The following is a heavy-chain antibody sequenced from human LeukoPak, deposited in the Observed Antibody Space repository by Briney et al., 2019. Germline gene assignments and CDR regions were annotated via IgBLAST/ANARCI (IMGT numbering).Heavy chain of an antibody. V-gene: IGHV3-48*04. D-gene: IGHD5-18*01. CDR2: ISSGSSTI. CDR1: GFIFSTYS. Sequence: PGGSLRLSCEASGFIFSTYSMHWVRQAPGKGLEWVSFISSGSSTIYDADSVKGRFTISRDNAKNSLYLQMNSLRAEDTAVYYCARDEGIQLWFCPGYWGQGTLVTVSS. J-gene: IGHJ4*02. CDR3: ARDEGIQLWFCPGY.